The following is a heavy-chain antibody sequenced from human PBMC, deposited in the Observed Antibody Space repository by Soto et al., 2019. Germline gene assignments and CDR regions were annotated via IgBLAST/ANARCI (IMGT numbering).Heavy chain of an antibody. CDR3: ARGGMLYYYHYYMDV. Sequence: GGSLRLSCAASGFTFSSYGMHWVRQAPGKGLEWVAVIWYDGRNKYYADSVKGRFTISRDNSKNTLYLQMNSLRAEDTAVYYCARGGMLYYYHYYMDVWGKGTTVTVSS. CDR1: GFTFSSYG. CDR2: IWYDGRNK. V-gene: IGHV3-33*01. D-gene: IGHD2-8*01. J-gene: IGHJ6*03.